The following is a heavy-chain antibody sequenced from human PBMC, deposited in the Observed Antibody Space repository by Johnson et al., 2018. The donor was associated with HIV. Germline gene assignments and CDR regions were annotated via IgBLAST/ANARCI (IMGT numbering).Heavy chain of an antibody. J-gene: IGHJ3*02. D-gene: IGHD2-8*01. V-gene: IGHV3-30-3*02. CDR1: GFIFSSYG. CDR3: AKNGARGDAFDI. Sequence: QVQLVESGGGVVQPGRSLRLSCAASGFIFSSYGMHWVRQAPGKGLEWVAGISSDGTNKYYADSVKDRFTISRDNSKNTLYLQMNSLRAEDTAVYYCAKNGARGDAFDIWGQGTMVTVSS. CDR2: ISSDGTNK.